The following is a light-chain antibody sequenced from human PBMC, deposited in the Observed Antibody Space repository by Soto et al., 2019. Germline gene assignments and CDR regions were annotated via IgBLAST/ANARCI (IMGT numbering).Light chain of an antibody. V-gene: IGKV3-20*01. J-gene: IGKJ1*01. CDR3: QQYGSSSWT. Sequence: EMALTQSPGTLSLSPGERATFSCRASQSVSSTYLAWYQQQPGQAPRLLIYGASNRATGIPDRFSGSGSGTDFTLTISRLEPEDFAVYYCQQYGSSSWTFGQGTKVDI. CDR1: QSVSSTY. CDR2: GAS.